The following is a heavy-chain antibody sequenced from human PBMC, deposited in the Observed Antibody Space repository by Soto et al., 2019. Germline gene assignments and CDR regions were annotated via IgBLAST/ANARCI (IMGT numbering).Heavy chain of an antibody. V-gene: IGHV1-24*01. J-gene: IGHJ5*02. CDR1: GYTLTELS. CDR2: FDPEDGET. Sequence: ASVKVSCKVSGYTLTELSMHWVRQAPGKGLEWMGGFDPEDGETIYAQKFQGRVTMTEDTSTDTAYMELSSLRSEDTAVYYCAIDARRITIFGVVNWFDPWGQGTLVTVSS. D-gene: IGHD3-3*01. CDR3: AIDARRITIFGVVNWFDP.